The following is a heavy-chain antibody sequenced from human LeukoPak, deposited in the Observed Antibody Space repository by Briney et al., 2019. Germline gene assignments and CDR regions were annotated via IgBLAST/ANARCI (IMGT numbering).Heavy chain of an antibody. D-gene: IGHD3-22*01. CDR1: GGSISSHY. CDR2: IYYSGST. V-gene: IGHV4-59*11. CDR3: ARGGYYYDSSGYPTIVDNWFDP. Sequence: PSETLSLTCTVSGGSISSHYRSWIRQPPGKGLEWIGYIYYSGSTNYNPSLKSRVTISVDTSKNQFSLKLSSVTAADTAVYYCARGGYYYDSSGYPTIVDNWFDPWGQGTLVTVSS. J-gene: IGHJ5*02.